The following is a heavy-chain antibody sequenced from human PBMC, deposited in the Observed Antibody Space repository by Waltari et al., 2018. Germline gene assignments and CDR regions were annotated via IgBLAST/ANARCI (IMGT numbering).Heavy chain of an antibody. J-gene: IGHJ4*02. Sequence: EVQLVESGGGLVKPGGSLSLSCAASGFTFSNAGMNWVRQAPGKGLEWVGRIKSKTDGGTTDYAAPVKGRFTISRDDSKNTLYLQMNSLKTEDTAVYYCTTDPEGDSSGYVDYWGQGTLVTVSS. D-gene: IGHD3-22*01. CDR3: TTDPEGDSSGYVDY. V-gene: IGHV3-15*07. CDR2: IKSKTDGGTT. CDR1: GFTFSNAG.